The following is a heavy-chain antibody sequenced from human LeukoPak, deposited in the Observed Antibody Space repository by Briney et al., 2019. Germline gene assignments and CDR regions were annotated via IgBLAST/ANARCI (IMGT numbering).Heavy chain of an antibody. CDR2: VSASGDKT. D-gene: IGHD3-22*01. J-gene: IGHJ4*02. Sequence: PGGSLRLSCVASGFSFSVYTMSWVRQAPGKGLEWISAVSASGDKTYYADSVKGRFTVSRDNSKDTLYLHMNSLRAEETALYYCARDIHDSSGYYYDYWGQGTLVTVSS. V-gene: IGHV3-23*01. CDR1: GFSFSVYT. CDR3: ARDIHDSSGYYYDY.